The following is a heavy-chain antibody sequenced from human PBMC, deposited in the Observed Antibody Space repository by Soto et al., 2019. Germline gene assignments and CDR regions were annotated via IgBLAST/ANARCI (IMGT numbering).Heavy chain of an antibody. D-gene: IGHD6-13*01. Sequence: GESLKISCKASGYSSANFWIGWVRQMPGKGLEWMGFIHLGGSDTRYTPSFQGQVTISAAKSINTAYLQWSSLRASDTAICYCAIATHGSSYYDYLGQVNLVTVS. CDR3: AIATHGSSYYDY. V-gene: IGHV5-51*01. CDR2: IHLGGSDT. J-gene: IGHJ4*02. CDR1: GYSSANFW.